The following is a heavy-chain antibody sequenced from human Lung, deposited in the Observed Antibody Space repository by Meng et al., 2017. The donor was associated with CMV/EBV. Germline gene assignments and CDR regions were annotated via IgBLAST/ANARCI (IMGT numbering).Heavy chain of an antibody. CDR1: GFTFSAYA. CDR2: ISTTSTYI. CDR3: ARSWDGMDV. J-gene: IGHJ6*02. D-gene: IGHD3-16*01. V-gene: IGHV3-21*04. Sequence: GGSLRLSCAASGFTFSAYAMNWVRQTPGKGLEWVSSISTTSTYIYYSDSVKGRFTISRDNAKNSLYLQMSSLRAEDTALYYCARSWDGMDVWGQGTTVTGSS.